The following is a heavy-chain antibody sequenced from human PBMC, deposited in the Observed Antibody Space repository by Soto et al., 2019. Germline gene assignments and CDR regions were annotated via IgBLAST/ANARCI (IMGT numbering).Heavy chain of an antibody. CDR3: AKVKDFDWLQTTYYYYMDV. CDR1: GFTFSSYA. Sequence: GGSLRLSCAASGFTFSSYAMSWVRQAPGKGLEWVSAISGSGGSKYYADSVKGRFTISRDNSKNTLYLQMNSLRAEDTAVYYCAKVKDFDWLQTTYYYYMDVWGKGTTVTVSS. D-gene: IGHD3-9*01. CDR2: ISGSGGSK. J-gene: IGHJ6*03. V-gene: IGHV3-23*01.